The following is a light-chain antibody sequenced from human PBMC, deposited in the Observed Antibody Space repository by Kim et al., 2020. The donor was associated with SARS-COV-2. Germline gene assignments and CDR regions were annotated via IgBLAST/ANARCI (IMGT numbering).Light chain of an antibody. CDR3: FSHTNTDTGV. J-gene: IGLJ3*02. Sequence: SITISRTGTSSAVIRDDFVSWYQQHPDKAPKVIIYGVTKRPSGVSKRFSGSKSGNTASLTISGLQAEDEADYYCFSHTNTDTGVFGGGTKLTVL. CDR1: SSAVIRDDF. V-gene: IGLV2-14*03. CDR2: GVT.